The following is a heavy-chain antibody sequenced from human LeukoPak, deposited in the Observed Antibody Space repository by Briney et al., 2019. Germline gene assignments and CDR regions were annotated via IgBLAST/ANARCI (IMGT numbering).Heavy chain of an antibody. V-gene: IGHV1-2*02. Sequence: ASVKVSCKASGYTFTGYYMHWVRQAPGQGLEWVGWINPNSGGTNYAQKFQGRVTMTRDTSISTAYMELSRLRSDDTAVYYCARVIVVVPAATEYYYGMDVWGQGTTVTVSS. CDR3: ARVIVVVPAATEYYYGMDV. CDR1: GYTFTGYY. D-gene: IGHD2-2*01. J-gene: IGHJ6*02. CDR2: INPNSGGT.